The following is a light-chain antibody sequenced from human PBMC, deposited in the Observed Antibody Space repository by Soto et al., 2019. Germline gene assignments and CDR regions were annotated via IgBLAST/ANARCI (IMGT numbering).Light chain of an antibody. CDR1: SSNIGGQT. V-gene: IGLV1-44*01. J-gene: IGLJ3*02. CDR2: SGH. CDR3: AGWDKSLNVRV. Sequence: QSVLTQPPSVSGTPGQSVTISCSGSSSNIGGQTVSWYQQLPGTAPNLLIYSGHQRPSGVPDRFSASKSGSSASLAISGPQSRDEGNYYCAGWDKSLNVRVLGGG.